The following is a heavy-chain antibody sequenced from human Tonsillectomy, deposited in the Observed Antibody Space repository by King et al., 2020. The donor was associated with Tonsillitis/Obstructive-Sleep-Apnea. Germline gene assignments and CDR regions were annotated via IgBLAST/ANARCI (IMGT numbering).Heavy chain of an antibody. Sequence: VQLQESGPGLVKPSQTLSLTCTVSGGSISSGGYYWSWIRQHPGKGQEWIGYIYYSGGTYYNPSLKSRVTISVDTSKNQFSLKLSSVTAADTAVYYCARYHCSSTSCYTFGYFDYWGQGTLVTVSS. J-gene: IGHJ4*02. CDR2: IYYSGGT. CDR3: ARYHCSSTSCYTFGYFDY. V-gene: IGHV4-31*03. D-gene: IGHD2-2*02. CDR1: GGSISSGGYY.